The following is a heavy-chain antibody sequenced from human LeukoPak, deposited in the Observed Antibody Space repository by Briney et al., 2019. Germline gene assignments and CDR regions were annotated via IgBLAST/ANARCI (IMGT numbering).Heavy chain of an antibody. Sequence: SETLSLTCAVYGGSFSGYYWSWIRQPPGKGLEWIGEINHSGSTNYNPSLKSRVTISVDTSKNQFFLKLSSVTAADTAVYYCARGLGHSTSDYWGQGALVTVSS. J-gene: IGHJ4*02. CDR1: GGSFSGYY. V-gene: IGHV4-34*01. D-gene: IGHD6-6*01. CDR3: ARGLGHSTSDY. CDR2: INHSGST.